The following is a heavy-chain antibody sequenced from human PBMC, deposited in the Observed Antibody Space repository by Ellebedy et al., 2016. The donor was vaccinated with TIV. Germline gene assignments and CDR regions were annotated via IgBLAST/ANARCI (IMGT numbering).Heavy chain of an antibody. V-gene: IGHV3-23*01. CDR3: AKQIDGYNYGHTNDY. CDR1: GFTFSSWA. CDR2: ISNSGGNT. D-gene: IGHD5-24*01. Sequence: GGSLRLSCAASGFTFSSWAMHWARQAPGKGLEWVSVISNSGGNTYYADSVKGRFTISRDNSKNMLYLQMNSLRAEDTAVYYCAKQIDGYNYGHTNDYWGQGTLVTVSS. J-gene: IGHJ4*02.